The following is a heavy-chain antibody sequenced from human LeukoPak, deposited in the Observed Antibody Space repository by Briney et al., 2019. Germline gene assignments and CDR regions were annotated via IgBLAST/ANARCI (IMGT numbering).Heavy chain of an antibody. CDR1: GGSISSSNW. J-gene: IGHJ3*02. D-gene: IGHD6-13*01. Sequence: PSETLSLTCAVSGGSISSSNWWSWVRQPPGKGLEWIGEIYHSGSTNYNPSLKSRVTISVDKSKNQFSLELSSVTAADTAVYYCASYSSSSRAFDIWGQGTMVTVSS. CDR3: ASYSSSSRAFDI. V-gene: IGHV4-4*02. CDR2: IYHSGST.